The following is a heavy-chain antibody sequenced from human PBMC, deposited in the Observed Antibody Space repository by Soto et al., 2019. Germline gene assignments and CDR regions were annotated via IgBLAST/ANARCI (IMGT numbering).Heavy chain of an antibody. CDR2: ISGSGGTT. J-gene: IGHJ4*02. D-gene: IGHD3-22*01. V-gene: IGHV3-23*01. CDR1: GFTFSTYA. CDR3: AKDADIVWVDY. Sequence: EVQLLESGGGLVQPGGSLRLSCAASGFTFSTYAMSWFRQAPGKGLEWVSSISGSGGTTYYTDSVKGRFTISRDNSKNTLYLQMNSLRAEDTALYYCAKDADIVWVDYWGQGTLVTVSS.